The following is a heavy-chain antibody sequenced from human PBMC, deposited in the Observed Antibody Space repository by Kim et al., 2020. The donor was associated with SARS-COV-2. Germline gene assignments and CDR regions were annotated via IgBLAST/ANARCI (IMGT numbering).Heavy chain of an antibody. V-gene: IGHV3-15*01. CDR3: TTSLRLNWNGKTYNWFDP. Sequence: GGSLRLSCAASGFTFNNAWMSWVRQAPGKGLEWVGRIKSKTDGGTTDYVAPVKGRFTISRDDSKNTLYLQMNSLKTEDTAVYYCTTSLRLNWNGKTYNWFDPWGQGTLVTVSS. D-gene: IGHD1-1*01. CDR2: IKSKTDGGTT. CDR1: GFTFNNAW. J-gene: IGHJ5*02.